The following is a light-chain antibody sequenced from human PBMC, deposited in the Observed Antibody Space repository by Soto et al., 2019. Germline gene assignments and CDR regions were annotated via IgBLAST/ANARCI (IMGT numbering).Light chain of an antibody. CDR2: DAS. J-gene: IGKJ1*01. CDR3: QQYFRFRA. CDR1: QYISNY. Sequence: IRMTQSPSSLSASTGYRCTMTCRASQYISNYLNWYQQKPGKAPKLLIYDASNLETGVPSRFSGSGSGTEFTLTISSLQPDDFATYYCQQYFRFRAFGQGTKVDIK. V-gene: IGKV1-33*01.